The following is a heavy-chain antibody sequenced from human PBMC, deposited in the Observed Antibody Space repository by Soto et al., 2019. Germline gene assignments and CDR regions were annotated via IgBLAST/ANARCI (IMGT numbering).Heavy chain of an antibody. D-gene: IGHD5-18*01. CDR3: ARALPDTAMVTRGDWFDP. V-gene: IGHV4-31*03. Sequence: SETLSLTCTVSGGSISSGGYYWSWLRQHPGKDLGWIGYIYYSGSTYYNPSLQRRVTISVYTSKNQFSLKLSSVTAADTAVYYCARALPDTAMVTRGDWFDPWGQGTLVTVSS. CDR1: GGSISSGGYY. CDR2: IYYSGST. J-gene: IGHJ5*02.